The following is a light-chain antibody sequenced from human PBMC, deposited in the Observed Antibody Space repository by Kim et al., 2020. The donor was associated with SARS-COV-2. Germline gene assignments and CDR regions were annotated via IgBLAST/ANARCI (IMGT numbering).Light chain of an antibody. CDR3: LLSYSGAYLV. CDR1: TGPVTSGHY. J-gene: IGLJ2*01. V-gene: IGLV7-46*01. CDR2: DTN. Sequence: QAVVTQEPSLTVSPGGTVTLTCNSSTGPVTSGHYPFWLQQKPGQAPKTLIYDTNNNHSWTPARFSGSLLGGKAALTLSGAQPEDEADYYCLLSYSGAYLVFGGGTLLTVL.